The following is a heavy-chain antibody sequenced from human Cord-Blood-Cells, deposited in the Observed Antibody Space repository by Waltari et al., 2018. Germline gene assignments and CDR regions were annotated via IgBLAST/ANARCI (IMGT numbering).Heavy chain of an antibody. CDR1: VGSFSGYY. D-gene: IGHD3-22*01. Sequence: QVQLQQWGAGLLKPSETLSLTCAVYVGSFSGYYWSWIRQPPGKGLEWIGEINHSGSTNYNPSLKSRVTISVDTSKNQFSLKLSSVTAADTAVYYCARGRVAYYYDSSGDYYYGMDVWGQGTTVTVSS. CDR3: ARGRVAYYYDSSGDYYYGMDV. CDR2: INHSGST. J-gene: IGHJ6*02. V-gene: IGHV4-34*01.